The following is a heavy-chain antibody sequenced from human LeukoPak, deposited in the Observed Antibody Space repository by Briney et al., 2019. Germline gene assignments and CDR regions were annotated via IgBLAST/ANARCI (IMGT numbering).Heavy chain of an antibody. V-gene: IGHV3-21*01. CDR1: GFTLSSNS. J-gene: IGHJ4*02. CDR2: ISSGSTYK. Sequence: TGGSLRLSCAASGFTLSSNSMHWVRQAPGKGLEWVSSISSGSTYKYYADSVKGRFTISRDNAKNSLYLQMDSLRAEDAAVFYCARGPGALCSGGSCSPKPPFDYWGQGTLVTVSS. CDR3: ARGPGALCSGGSCSPKPPFDY. D-gene: IGHD2-15*01.